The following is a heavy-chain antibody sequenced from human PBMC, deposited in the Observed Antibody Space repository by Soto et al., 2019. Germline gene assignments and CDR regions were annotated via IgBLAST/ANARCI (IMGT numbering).Heavy chain of an antibody. V-gene: IGHV1-2*02. J-gene: IGHJ4*02. CDR2: INPSSGAT. CDR3: TRASAVAGGSSNSLPNDY. CDR1: GYTFTDYY. D-gene: IGHD6-19*01. Sequence: QVQLVQSGAEVKKPGASVKVSCKASGYTFTDYYMHWVRQAPGQGLEWMGWINPSSGATSYAQNFQGRVTMTRDTSISTFSMELSRLSSDDTAIYYCTRASAVAGGSSNSLPNDYWGQGTLVTVSS.